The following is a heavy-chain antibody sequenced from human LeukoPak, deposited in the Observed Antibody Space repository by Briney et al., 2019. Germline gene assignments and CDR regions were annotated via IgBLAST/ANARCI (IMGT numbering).Heavy chain of an antibody. J-gene: IGHJ5*02. CDR3: ARVDSSGWYDGDYNWFDP. CDR1: GGSISSYY. CDR2: IYYSGST. V-gene: IGHV4-59*01. Sequence: SETLSLTCTVSGGSISSYYWSWIRQPPGKGLEWIGYIYYSGSTNYNPSLKSRVTISVDTSKNQFSLKLSSVTAADTAVYYCARVDSSGWYDGDYNWFDPWGQGTLVTVSS. D-gene: IGHD6-19*01.